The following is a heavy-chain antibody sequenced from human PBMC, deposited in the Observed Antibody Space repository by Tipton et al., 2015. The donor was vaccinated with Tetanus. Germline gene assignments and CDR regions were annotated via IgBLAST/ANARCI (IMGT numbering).Heavy chain of an antibody. CDR3: ARDLRNYYDSSGYSDS. CDR2: ISSSSSYI. Sequence: GSLRLSCAASGFTFSSYSMNWVRQAPGKGLEWVSSISSSSSYIYYADSVKGRFTISRDNAKNSLYLQMNSLRAEDTAVYYCARDLRNYYDSSGYSDSWGQGTLVTVSS. V-gene: IGHV3-21*01. D-gene: IGHD3-22*01. CDR1: GFTFSSYS. J-gene: IGHJ4*02.